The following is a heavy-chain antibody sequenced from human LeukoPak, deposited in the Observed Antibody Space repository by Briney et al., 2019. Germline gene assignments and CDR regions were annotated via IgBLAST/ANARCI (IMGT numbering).Heavy chain of an antibody. J-gene: IGHJ5*02. CDR2: IYSGGST. Sequence: GSLRLSCAASGFTVSSNYMSWVRQAPGKGLEWVSVIYSGGSTYYADSVKGRFNISRDNSKNTLYLQMNSLRAEDTAVYYCAREVGYCSGGSCYHIDPWGQGTLVTVSS. V-gene: IGHV3-66*01. CDR1: GFTVSSNY. CDR3: AREVGYCSGGSCYHIDP. D-gene: IGHD2-15*01.